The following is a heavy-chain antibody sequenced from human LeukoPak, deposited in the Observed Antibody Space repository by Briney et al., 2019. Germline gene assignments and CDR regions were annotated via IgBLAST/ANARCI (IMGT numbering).Heavy chain of an antibody. CDR1: GFTFSSYS. CDR3: ATRPLYSSGWPFDY. CDR2: ISSSSSYI. V-gene: IGHV3-21*01. J-gene: IGHJ4*02. Sequence: GGSLRLSCAASGFTFSSYSMNWVRQAPGKGLEWVSSISSSSSYIYYADSVKGRFTISRDNAKNSLYLQMNSLRAEDTAVYYCATRPLYSSGWPFDYWGQGTLVTVSP. D-gene: IGHD6-19*01.